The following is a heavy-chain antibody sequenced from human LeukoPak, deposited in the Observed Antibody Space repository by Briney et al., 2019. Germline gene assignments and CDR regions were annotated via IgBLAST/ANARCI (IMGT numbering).Heavy chain of an antibody. CDR1: GFTFSSYA. J-gene: IGHJ4*02. V-gene: IGHV3-23*01. D-gene: IGHD4-17*01. Sequence: PGGSLRLSCAASGFTFSSYAMSWVRQAPGKGLEWVSGINGNGDSTYYADSVKGRFTISRDNSKNTLYLQMNSLRAEDTAVYYCAKGGASVTRYVDYWGQGTLVTVSS. CDR3: AKGGASVTRYVDY. CDR2: INGNGDST.